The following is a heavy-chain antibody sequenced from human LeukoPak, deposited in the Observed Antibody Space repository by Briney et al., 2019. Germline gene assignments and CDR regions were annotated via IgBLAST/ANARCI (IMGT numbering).Heavy chain of an antibody. CDR2: IRSGGENT. J-gene: IGHJ4*02. V-gene: IGHV3-23*01. CDR1: GFTFSTYS. Sequence: GGSLRLSCAASGFTFSTYSMSWVRQAPGKGLEWVSAIRSGGENTYYADSVRGRFTISRDNSGGTLSLQMNSLRAEDTAVYFCAILSWDGRGSFYWGQGTLVTVSS. CDR3: AILSWDGRGSFY. D-gene: IGHD2/OR15-2a*01.